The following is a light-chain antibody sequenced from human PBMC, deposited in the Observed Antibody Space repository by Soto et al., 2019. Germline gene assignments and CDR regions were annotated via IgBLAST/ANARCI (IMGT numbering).Light chain of an antibody. J-gene: IGKJ1*01. CDR1: QGIRND. CDR2: GAS. CDR3: LQDYNSPRT. Sequence: AIQMTQSPSSLSASVGDRVTITCRASQGIRNDLDWYQQKPGKAPKLLIYGASSLQSGVRSRFSGSGSGTDFTLTISSLQPEDFATYYCLQDYNSPRTFGQGTKVEI. V-gene: IGKV1-6*01.